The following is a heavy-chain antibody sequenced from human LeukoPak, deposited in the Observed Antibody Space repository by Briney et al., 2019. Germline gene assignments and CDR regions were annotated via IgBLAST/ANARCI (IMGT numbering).Heavy chain of an antibody. CDR1: GFTFSSYA. D-gene: IGHD3-22*01. J-gene: IGHJ4*02. Sequence: GGSLRLSCAASGFTFSSYAMSWVRQAPGKGLEWVSGISGSGDSTYYADSVKGRFTISRDNSKNTLYVQVNSLGTEDTAAYYCAKGSYYDSSVFFYFDYWGQGPLVTVS. CDR2: ISGSGDST. V-gene: IGHV3-23*01. CDR3: AKGSYYDSSVFFYFDY.